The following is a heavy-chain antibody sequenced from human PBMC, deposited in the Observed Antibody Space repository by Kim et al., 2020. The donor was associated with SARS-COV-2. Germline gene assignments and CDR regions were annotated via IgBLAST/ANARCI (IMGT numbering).Heavy chain of an antibody. D-gene: IGHD3-10*01. Sequence: RRVTISVDTSKNQFSLKLSSVTAADTAVYYCARVLEVRAHSDGFQYYFDYWGQGTLVTVSS. J-gene: IGHJ4*02. CDR3: ARVLEVRAHSDGFQYYFDY. V-gene: IGHV4-31*02.